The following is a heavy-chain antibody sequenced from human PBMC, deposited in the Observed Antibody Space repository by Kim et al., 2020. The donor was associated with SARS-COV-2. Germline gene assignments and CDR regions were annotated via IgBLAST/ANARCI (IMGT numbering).Heavy chain of an antibody. CDR2: ISSSSSTI. V-gene: IGHV3-48*02. CDR1: GFTFSSYS. CDR3: ARGSNIDVLLWFGESPPDDFDY. D-gene: IGHD3-10*01. Sequence: GGSLRLSCAASGFTFSSYSMNWVRQAPGKGLEWVSYISSSSSTIYYADSVKGRFTISRDNAKNSLYLQMNSLRDEDTAVYYCARGSNIDVLLWFGESPPDDFDYWGQGTLVTVSS. J-gene: IGHJ4*02.